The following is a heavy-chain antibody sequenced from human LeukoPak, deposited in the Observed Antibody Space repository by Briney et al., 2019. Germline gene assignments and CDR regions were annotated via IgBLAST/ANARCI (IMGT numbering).Heavy chain of an antibody. CDR1: GYTFTGYY. CDR2: INPNSGGT. CDR3: ARESGSESGMDV. D-gene: IGHD1-26*01. V-gene: IGHV1-2*02. J-gene: IGHJ6*02. Sequence: ASVKVSCKASGYTFTGYYMHWVRQAPGQGLEWMGWINPNSGGTNYAQKLQGRVTMTTDTSTSTAYMELRSLRSDDTAVYYCARESGSESGMDVWGQGTTVTVSS.